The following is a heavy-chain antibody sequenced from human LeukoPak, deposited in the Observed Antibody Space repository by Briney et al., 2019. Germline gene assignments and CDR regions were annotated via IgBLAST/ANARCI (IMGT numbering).Heavy chain of an antibody. CDR2: IFGDDHT. V-gene: IGHV3-53*01. D-gene: IGHD3-10*01. J-gene: IGHJ4*02. Sequence: GSLRLSCVTSGIIVSNNYMSWVRQAPGKGLEWVSVIFGDDHTVYADSVKGRFTISRDSSKIAVYLQMNSLRAGDTAMYYCVRSGRGPRAVSHYFLDYWGQGALVTVAS. CDR1: GIIVSNNY. CDR3: VRSGRGPRAVSHYFLDY.